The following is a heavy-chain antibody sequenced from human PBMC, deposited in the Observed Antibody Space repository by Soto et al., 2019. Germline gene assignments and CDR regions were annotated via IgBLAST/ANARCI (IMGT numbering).Heavy chain of an antibody. V-gene: IGHV1-24*01. D-gene: IGHD4-17*01. CDR2: INPEDGKT. CDR3: ARGPYGDYPFDY. CDR1: GYTITELS. Sequence: ASVKVSCKVSGYTITELSMHWVRQAPGKRLEWMGGINPEDGKTIYAQKFQGRVTITRDTSASTAYMELSSLRSEDTAVYYCARGPYGDYPFDYWGQGTLVTVSS. J-gene: IGHJ4*02.